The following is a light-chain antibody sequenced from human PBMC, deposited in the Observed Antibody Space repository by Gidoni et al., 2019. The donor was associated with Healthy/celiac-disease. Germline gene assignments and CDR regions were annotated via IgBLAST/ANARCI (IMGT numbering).Light chain of an antibody. J-gene: IGKJ5*01. V-gene: IGKV1-33*01. Sequence: DIEVTHSPSSLSASVGDRVTITCQASQDISNYLTWYQQKPGKAPKLLIYDASNLETGVPSRFSGSGSGTDFTFTISSLQPEDIATYYCQQYDNLPTTFGQGTRLEIK. CDR2: DAS. CDR1: QDISNY. CDR3: QQYDNLPTT.